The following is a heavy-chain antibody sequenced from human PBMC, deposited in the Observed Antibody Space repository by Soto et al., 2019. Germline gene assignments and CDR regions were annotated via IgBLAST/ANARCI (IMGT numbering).Heavy chain of an antibody. D-gene: IGHD4-17*01. Sequence: GGSLRLSCAASGFTFSSYSMNWVRQAPGKGLEWVSSISSSSSYIYYADSVKGRFTISRDNAKNSLYLQMNSLRAEDTAVYYCARDMADYGDYVPIWGQGTMVTVSS. J-gene: IGHJ3*02. CDR3: ARDMADYGDYVPI. CDR1: GFTFSSYS. V-gene: IGHV3-21*01. CDR2: ISSSSSYI.